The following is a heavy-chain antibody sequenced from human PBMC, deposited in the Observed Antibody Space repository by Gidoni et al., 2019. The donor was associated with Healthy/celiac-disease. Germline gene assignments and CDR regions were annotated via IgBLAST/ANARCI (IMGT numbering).Heavy chain of an antibody. CDR3: ARFGYFCSGGSCTRPFDY. J-gene: IGHJ4*02. CDR1: GFTFSDYY. V-gene: IGHV3-11*01. Sequence: QVQLVVSGGGLVKPGGSLRLSCAASGFTFSDYYMSWIRQAPGKGLELVSYISSSGSTIYYADSVKGRFTISRDNANNSLYLQMNSLRAEDTAVYYCARFGYFCSGGSCTRPFDYWGQGTLVTVSS. CDR2: ISSSGSTI. D-gene: IGHD2-15*01.